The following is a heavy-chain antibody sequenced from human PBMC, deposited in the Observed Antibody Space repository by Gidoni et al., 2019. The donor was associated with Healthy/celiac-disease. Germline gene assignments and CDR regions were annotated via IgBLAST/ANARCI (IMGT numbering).Heavy chain of an antibody. D-gene: IGHD5-12*01. CDR3: AKDPGDGYNYVDGNYFDY. V-gene: IGHV3-9*01. Sequence: EVQLVESGGGLVQPGRSLRLSCAASGFTFDDYAMHWVRQAPGKGLEWVSGISWNSGSIGYADSVKGRFTISRDNAKNSLYLQMNSLRAEDTALYYCAKDPGDGYNYVDGNYFDYWGQGTLVTVSS. CDR2: ISWNSGSI. J-gene: IGHJ4*02. CDR1: GFTFDDYA.